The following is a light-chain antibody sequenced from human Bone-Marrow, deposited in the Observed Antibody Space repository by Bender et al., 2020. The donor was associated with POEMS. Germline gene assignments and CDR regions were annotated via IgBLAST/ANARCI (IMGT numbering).Light chain of an antibody. CDR2: DVS. Sequence: QSALTQPASVSGSPGQSITISCTGTSSDIGSYNHVSWYQQHPGKAPKLMIYDVSPRPSGVSSRFSGSRSANTASLTITGLQGDDEADYYCSAYTRTTSLFGGGTKVTVL. CDR1: SSDIGSYNH. CDR3: SAYTRTTSL. V-gene: IGLV2-14*03. J-gene: IGLJ2*01.